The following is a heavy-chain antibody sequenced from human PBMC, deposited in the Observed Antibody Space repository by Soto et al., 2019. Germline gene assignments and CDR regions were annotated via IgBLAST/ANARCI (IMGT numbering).Heavy chain of an antibody. D-gene: IGHD1-7*01. CDR3: ARGTGTSWFDY. Sequence: ASVKVSCKASGYTFTANYIHWVRQAPGQGLEWMGWINSNSGDTKYAQNLQGRVTLTRDTSISTVYMDLSRLMSDDTAVYYCARGTGTSWFDYWGQGTLVTVSS. CDR1: GYTFTANY. CDR2: INSNSGDT. J-gene: IGHJ5*01. V-gene: IGHV1-2*02.